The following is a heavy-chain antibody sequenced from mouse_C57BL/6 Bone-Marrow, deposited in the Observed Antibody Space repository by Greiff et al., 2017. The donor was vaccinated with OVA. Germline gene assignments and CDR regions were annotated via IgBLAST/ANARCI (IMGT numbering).Heavy chain of an antibody. CDR2: IHPNSGST. J-gene: IGHJ1*03. Sequence: QVQLQQSGAELVKPGASVKLSCKASGYTFTSYWMHWVKQRPGQGLEWIGMIHPNSGSTNYNEKFKSKATLTVDKSSSTAYMQLSSLTSEDSAVYYCARSPYYSNYEGYWYFDVWGTGTTVTVSS. CDR3: ARSPYYSNYEGYWYFDV. D-gene: IGHD2-5*01. V-gene: IGHV1-64*01. CDR1: GYTFTSYW.